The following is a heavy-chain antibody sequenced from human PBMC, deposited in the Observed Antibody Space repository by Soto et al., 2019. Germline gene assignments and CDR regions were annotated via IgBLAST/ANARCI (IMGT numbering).Heavy chain of an antibody. Sequence: ASVKVSCKTSGYIFTNDGVAWVRQAPAQGLELVAWISGYNGYPKYTQKFQGRVTVTTDTSTRTGYMELRNLRSDDTAVYYCARGSAGALYDFWGQGTLVTVSS. V-gene: IGHV1-18*01. J-gene: IGHJ4*02. D-gene: IGHD6-13*01. CDR1: GYIFTNDG. CDR3: ARGSAGALYDF. CDR2: ISGYNGYP.